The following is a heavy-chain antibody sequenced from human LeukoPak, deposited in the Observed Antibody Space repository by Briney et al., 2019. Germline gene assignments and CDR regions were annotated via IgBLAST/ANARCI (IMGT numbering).Heavy chain of an antibody. CDR3: ARGSDYGDCVGGDY. CDR2: IIPIFGKA. J-gene: IGHJ4*02. V-gene: IGHV1-69*05. D-gene: IGHD4-17*01. CDR1: GGTFSSYA. Sequence: ASVKVSCKASGGTFSSYAISWVRQAPGQGLEWMGRIIPIFGKANYAQKFQGRVTITTDESTSTAYMELSSLRSEDTAVYYCARGSDYGDCVGGDYWGQGTLVTVSS.